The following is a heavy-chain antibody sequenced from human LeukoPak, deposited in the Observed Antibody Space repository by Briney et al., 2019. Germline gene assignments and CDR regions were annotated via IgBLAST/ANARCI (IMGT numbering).Heavy chain of an antibody. V-gene: IGHV3-73*01. Sequence: GGSLRLSCAASGFTFSGSAMHWVRQASGKGLEWVGRIRSKTNSYATSYAASVEGSFARSIDDSKNTANVQMNSLKTEDTVVYYCTRYNVGFESWGQGTLVPVSS. J-gene: IGHJ4*02. CDR2: IRSKTNSYAT. D-gene: IGHD1-1*01. CDR1: GFTFSGSA. CDR3: TRYNVGFES.